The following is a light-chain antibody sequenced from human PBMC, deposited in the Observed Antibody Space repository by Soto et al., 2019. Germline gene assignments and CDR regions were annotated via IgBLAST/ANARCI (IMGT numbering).Light chain of an antibody. J-gene: IGLJ2*01. CDR3: QSYDSSDRV. V-gene: IGLV1-40*01. CDR1: SSNIGAGYD. CDR2: GNS. Sequence: QAVVTQPPSVSGAPGQRVTISCTGSSSNIGAGYDVHWYQQLPGTAPKLLIYGNSNRPSGVPDRFSGSKSGTSASLAITGLQAEDEADYYCQSYDSSDRVFGGGTKVTVL.